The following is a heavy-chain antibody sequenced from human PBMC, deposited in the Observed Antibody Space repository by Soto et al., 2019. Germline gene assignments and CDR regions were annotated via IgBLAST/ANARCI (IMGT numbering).Heavy chain of an antibody. CDR2: TSYDGTNK. V-gene: IGHV3-30*18. CDR3: AKERFGHLWLEDYGMDV. Sequence: GASLRLSCAASGFTFSSYGMHWVRQAPGKGLEWVALTSYDGTNKYYADSVKGRFTISRDNFKNTLYLQMNSLRAEDTAVYYCAKERFGHLWLEDYGMDVWGQGTTVTVSS. D-gene: IGHD5-18*01. CDR1: GFTFSSYG. J-gene: IGHJ6*02.